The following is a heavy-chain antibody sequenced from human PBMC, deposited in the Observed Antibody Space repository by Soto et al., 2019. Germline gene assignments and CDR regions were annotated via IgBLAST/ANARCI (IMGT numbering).Heavy chain of an antibody. D-gene: IGHD3-22*01. CDR1: GGSISSSSYY. CDR3: ARAGYDRDGGGYYYFDY. J-gene: IGHJ4*02. V-gene: IGHV4-39*07. CDR2: IYYSGST. Sequence: SETLSLTCTVSGGSISSSSYYWGWIRQPPGKGLEWIGSIYYSGSTYYNPSLKSRVTISVDTSKNQFSLKLSSVTAADTAVYYCARAGYDRDGGGYYYFDYWGQGTLVT.